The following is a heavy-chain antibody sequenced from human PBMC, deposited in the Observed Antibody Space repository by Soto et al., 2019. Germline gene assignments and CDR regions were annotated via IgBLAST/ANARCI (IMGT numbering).Heavy chain of an antibody. Sequence: QVQLVQSGAEVKKPGSSVKVSCKASGGTFSSYAISWVRQAPGHGLEWMGGIIPIFGTANYAQKFQGRVTITADKATSTAYMELSSLRSEDTAVYYCEREGYCSGGSCYSGWFDPWGQGTLVTVSS. J-gene: IGHJ5*02. CDR3: EREGYCSGGSCYSGWFDP. V-gene: IGHV1-69*06. CDR2: IIPIFGTA. CDR1: GGTFSSYA. D-gene: IGHD2-15*01.